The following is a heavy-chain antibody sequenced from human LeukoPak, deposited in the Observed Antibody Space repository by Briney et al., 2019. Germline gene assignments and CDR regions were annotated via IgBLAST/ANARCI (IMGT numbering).Heavy chain of an antibody. Sequence: GGSLRLSCAASGFTLSSYDMHWVRQATGKGLEWVSGIGVAGEKYYADSVKGRFTISRDNSKNTLYLQMNSLRAEDTAVYYCAKDLRPYYDFWSGGDAFDIWGQGTMVTVSS. CDR2: IGVAGEK. D-gene: IGHD3-3*01. CDR3: AKDLRPYYDFWSGGDAFDI. CDR1: GFTLSSYD. V-gene: IGHV3-13*01. J-gene: IGHJ3*02.